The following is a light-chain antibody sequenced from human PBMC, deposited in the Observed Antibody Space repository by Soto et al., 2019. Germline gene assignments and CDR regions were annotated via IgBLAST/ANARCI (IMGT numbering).Light chain of an antibody. Sequence: DIQMTQSPSSLSASVGDRVTITCQASQDISKYLNWYQQKPGKAPKLLIYDASNLETGVPSRFSGSGSGTDFTFTISSLQPEDIETYYCQQYDSYPITFGQGTRLEIK. CDR3: QQYDSYPIT. V-gene: IGKV1-33*01. J-gene: IGKJ5*01. CDR2: DAS. CDR1: QDISKY.